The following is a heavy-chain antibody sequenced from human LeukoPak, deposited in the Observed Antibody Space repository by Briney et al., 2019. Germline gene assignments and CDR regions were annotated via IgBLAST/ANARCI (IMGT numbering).Heavy chain of an antibody. D-gene: IGHD6-19*01. Sequence: ASVKVSCKASGYTFTGYYMHWVRQAPGQGLEWMGRINPNSGGTNYAQKFQGRVTMTRDTSISTAYMELSRLRSEDTAVYYCATQWPANWFDPWGQGTLVTVSS. CDR3: ATQWPANWFDP. CDR2: INPNSGGT. V-gene: IGHV1-2*06. CDR1: GYTFTGYY. J-gene: IGHJ5*02.